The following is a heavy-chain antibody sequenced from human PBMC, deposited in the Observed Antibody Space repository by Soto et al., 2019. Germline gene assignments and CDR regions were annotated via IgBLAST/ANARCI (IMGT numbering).Heavy chain of an antibody. CDR3: AKDLSSSWYLVVDYYYYGMDV. J-gene: IGHJ6*02. CDR2: ISGSGGST. D-gene: IGHD6-13*01. Sequence: PGGSLRLSCAASGFTFSSYAMSWVRQAPGKGLEWVSAISGSGGSTYYADSVKGRFTISRDNSKNTLYLQMNSLRAEDTAVYYCAKDLSSSWYLVVDYYYYGMDVWGQGTTVTVSS. V-gene: IGHV3-23*01. CDR1: GFTFSSYA.